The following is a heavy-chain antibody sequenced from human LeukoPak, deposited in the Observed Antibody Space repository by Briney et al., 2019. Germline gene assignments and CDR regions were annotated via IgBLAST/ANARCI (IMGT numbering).Heavy chain of an antibody. CDR1: GGSISSYY. V-gene: IGHV4-59*01. J-gene: IGHJ4*02. CDR2: IYYCGST. CDR3: ARWESSSGTLDY. D-gene: IGHD1-26*01. Sequence: SETLSLTCTVSGGSISSYYWSWIRQPPGKGLEWIGYIYYCGSTNYNPSLKSRVTISVDTSKNQFSLKLSSVTAADTAVYYCARWESSSGTLDYWGQGTLVTVSS.